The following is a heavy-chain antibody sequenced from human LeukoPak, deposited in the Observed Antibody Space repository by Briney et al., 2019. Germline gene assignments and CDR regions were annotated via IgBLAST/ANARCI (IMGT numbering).Heavy chain of an antibody. V-gene: IGHV3-53*01. J-gene: IGHJ4*02. CDR1: GFTVSSNY. Sequence: GGSLTLSCAASGFTVSSNYMSWVRQAAGKGMEWVSVIYSGGSTYYADSVKGRFTISRDNSKNTLYLQMNSLRAEDTAVYYCASGPAADYWGQGTLVTVSS. CDR2: IYSGGST. CDR3: ASGPAADY. D-gene: IGHD2-2*01.